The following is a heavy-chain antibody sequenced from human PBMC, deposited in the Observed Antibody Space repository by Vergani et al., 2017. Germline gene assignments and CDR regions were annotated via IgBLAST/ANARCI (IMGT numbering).Heavy chain of an antibody. CDR1: GFSFSDHC. Sequence: EVQMVQSGGGLARPGGSLRLSCAVSGFSFSDHCMNWVRQAPGKGLEWVSYINDDSSDIYYADSVKGRLTISRDNAKNSLYLQMNSLRAEDTAVYYCARYGSGSDYKDPFDHWGQGSLVTVSS. D-gene: IGHD3-10*01. CDR2: INDDSSDI. J-gene: IGHJ4*02. V-gene: IGHV3-48*01. CDR3: ARYGSGSDYKDPFDH.